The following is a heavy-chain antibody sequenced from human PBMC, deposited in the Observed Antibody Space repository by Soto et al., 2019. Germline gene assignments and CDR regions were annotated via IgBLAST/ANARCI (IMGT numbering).Heavy chain of an antibody. Sequence: PGESLKISCKGSGYAFSTYWIGWVRQMPGKGLEYMGIIYPGDFDTRYSPSFQGQVTISVDRSISTAYLQWSSLKASDTAIYYCARGLTSISNPDYFGSWGQGTQVTVSS. CDR3: ARGLTSISNPDYFGS. J-gene: IGHJ4*02. V-gene: IGHV5-51*01. D-gene: IGHD3-10*01. CDR2: IYPGDFDT. CDR1: GYAFSTYW.